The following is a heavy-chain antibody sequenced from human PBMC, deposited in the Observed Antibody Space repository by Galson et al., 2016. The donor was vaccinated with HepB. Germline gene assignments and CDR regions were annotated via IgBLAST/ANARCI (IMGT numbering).Heavy chain of an antibody. V-gene: IGHV3-33*06. CDR3: AKVATPNRNYENWFDS. D-gene: IGHD4-11*01. Sequence: SLRLSCAASGFTFSNYAMHWVRQAPGKGLEWVAVIWYDGSSKYYIDSVKGRFTISRDNSKNTLNLQMSSLRAEDTAVYYCAKVATPNRNYENWFDSWGQGTTVTVSS. CDR2: IWYDGSSK. J-gene: IGHJ5*01. CDR1: GFTFSNYA.